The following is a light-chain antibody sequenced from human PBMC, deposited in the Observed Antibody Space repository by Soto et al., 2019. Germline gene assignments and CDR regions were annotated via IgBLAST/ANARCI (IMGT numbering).Light chain of an antibody. Sequence: IQLTQSPSSLSASVGDRVTITCRASQAINNYLAWYQQKPGKAPKLLIYAATTVQSGVASRFSGSGSATDFTLTITNLQPEDFATYHCQQPYSHPLTFGPGTKVDIK. J-gene: IGKJ3*01. CDR3: QQPYSHPLT. CDR2: AAT. CDR1: QAINNY. V-gene: IGKV1-9*01.